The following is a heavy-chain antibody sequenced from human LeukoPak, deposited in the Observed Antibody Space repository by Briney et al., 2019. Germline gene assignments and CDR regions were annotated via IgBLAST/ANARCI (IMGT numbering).Heavy chain of an antibody. CDR2: INSDGSST. Sequence: PGGSLRLSCAASGFTFSSYWMHWVRQAPGKGLVWVSRINSDGSSTSYADSVKGRFTIPRDSAKNTLYLQMNSLRGEDTAVYYCAREVSQLVRDSDYWGQGTLVTVSS. J-gene: IGHJ4*02. CDR3: AREVSQLVRDSDY. V-gene: IGHV3-74*01. CDR1: GFTFSSYW. D-gene: IGHD6-6*01.